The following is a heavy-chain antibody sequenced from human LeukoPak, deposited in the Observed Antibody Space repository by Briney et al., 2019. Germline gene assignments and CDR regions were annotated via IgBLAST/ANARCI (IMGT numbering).Heavy chain of an antibody. CDR1: GYPISRGYF. CDR3: ATFPSQTGIYLDYYFDN. D-gene: IGHD2-21*02. Sequence: SETLSLTCVVSGYPISRGYFWGWVRQPPGKGLEWIGSMSHSGNTHYSPSLKSRVTISMDMSNNQFSLRLSSVTAADTAVYYCATFPSQTGIYLDYYFDNWGQGTLVTVSS. J-gene: IGHJ4*02. CDR2: MSHSGNT. V-gene: IGHV4-38-2*01.